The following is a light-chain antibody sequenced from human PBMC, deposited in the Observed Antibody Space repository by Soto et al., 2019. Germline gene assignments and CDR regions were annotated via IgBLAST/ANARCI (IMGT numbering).Light chain of an antibody. CDR1: QSISRS. J-gene: IGKJ2*01. Sequence: EFVLTQSPATLSVSPGERVTLSCRASQSISRSLAWYQHKPGQAPRLLIYDASHRATGVPDRFSGSGSGTYFTLTISSLEPEDFAVYYCQQRRNWYTFGQGTKLEIK. CDR3: QQRRNWYT. CDR2: DAS. V-gene: IGKV3-11*01.